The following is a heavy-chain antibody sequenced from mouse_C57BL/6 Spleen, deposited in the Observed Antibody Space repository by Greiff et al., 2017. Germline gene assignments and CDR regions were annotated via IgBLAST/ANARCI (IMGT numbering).Heavy chain of an antibody. D-gene: IGHD3-1*01. J-gene: IGHJ4*01. Sequence: QVQLQQPGAELVMPGASVKLSCKASGYTFTSYWMHWVKQRPGQGLEWIGEIDPSDSYTNYTQKFKGKSTFTVDKSSSTAYMQLSSLTSEDSAVYYCARGGAHAMDYWGQGTSVTVSS. V-gene: IGHV1-69*01. CDR3: ARGGAHAMDY. CDR1: GYTFTSYW. CDR2: IDPSDSYT.